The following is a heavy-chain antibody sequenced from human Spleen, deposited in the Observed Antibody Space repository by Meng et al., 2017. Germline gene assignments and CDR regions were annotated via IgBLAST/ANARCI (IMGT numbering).Heavy chain of an antibody. CDR1: GGAFSDYY. CDR3: ARATYGFYPNFDP. D-gene: IGHD2-8*01. J-gene: IGHJ5*02. CDR2: ISYSGTT. Sequence: QVQPTQSGAGLLKPSEPLSLPRAGYGGAFSDYYWSWIRQSPGEGLEWVGEISYSGTTSYKPSLKSRVTISIDTSKNQFSLKLTSVTAADTAIYYCARATYGFYPNFDPWGQGTLVTVSS. V-gene: IGHV4-34*01.